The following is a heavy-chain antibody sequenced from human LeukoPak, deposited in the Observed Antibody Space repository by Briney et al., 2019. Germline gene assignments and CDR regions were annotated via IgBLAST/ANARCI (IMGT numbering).Heavy chain of an antibody. V-gene: IGHV1-69*13. CDR3: ARRYGSGSSDY. J-gene: IGHJ4*02. Sequence: SVKVSCKSSGGTFSSYAIIWVRQAPGQGLEWMGGIIPIFGTANYAQKFQGRLTITADESTSTAYMELSSLRSEDTAVYYCARRYGSGSSDYWGQGTLVTVSS. CDR1: GGTFSSYA. CDR2: IIPIFGTA. D-gene: IGHD3-10*01.